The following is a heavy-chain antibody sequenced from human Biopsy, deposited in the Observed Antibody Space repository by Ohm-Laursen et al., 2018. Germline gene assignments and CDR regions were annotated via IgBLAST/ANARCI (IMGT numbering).Heavy chain of an antibody. V-gene: IGHV4-59*01. Sequence: TLSLTCTVSGGSMSSYYWTWIRQPPGKGLEWIGYIYNSGSTNYNPSLKSRVTISVAVDTSKSQFSLRLSSVTAADTAMYYCARGEAGVYDALDTWGQGTMVIVSS. CDR1: GGSMSSYY. CDR2: IYNSGST. J-gene: IGHJ3*02. CDR3: ARGEAGVYDALDT. D-gene: IGHD5/OR15-5a*01.